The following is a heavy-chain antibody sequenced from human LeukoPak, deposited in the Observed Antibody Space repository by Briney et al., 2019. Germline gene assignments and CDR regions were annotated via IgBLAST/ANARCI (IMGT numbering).Heavy chain of an antibody. CDR3: AKDNSYDFWSGFYGSAYYYGMDV. J-gene: IGHJ6*02. D-gene: IGHD3-3*01. CDR2: ISSKNGHI. V-gene: IGHV1-18*01. CDR1: GYSFSSYG. Sequence: ASVKVSCKASGYSFSSYGISWVRQAPGQGLEWMGWISSKNGHINYAQKFQGRVTMTTDTSTSNAYMEVRSLTSDDTAVYYCAKDNSYDFWSGFYGSAYYYGMDVWGQGTTVIVSS.